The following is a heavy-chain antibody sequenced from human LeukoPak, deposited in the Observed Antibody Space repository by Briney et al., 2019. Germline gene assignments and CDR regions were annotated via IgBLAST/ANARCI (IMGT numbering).Heavy chain of an antibody. CDR3: AKAGDSSSSPLFLD. Sequence: GGSLRLSCAASGFTFSSYAMSWVRQAPGKGLEWVSAISGSGDSTYYADSVKGRFTISRDNSKNTLCLQMNSLRAEDTAVYYCAKAGDSSSSPLFLDWGQGTLVTVSS. CDR2: ISGSGDST. CDR1: GFTFSSYA. V-gene: IGHV3-23*01. D-gene: IGHD6-6*01. J-gene: IGHJ4*02.